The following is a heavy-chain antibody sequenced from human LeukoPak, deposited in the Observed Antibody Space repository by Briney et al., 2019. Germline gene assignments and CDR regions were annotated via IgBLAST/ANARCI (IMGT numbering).Heavy chain of an antibody. D-gene: IGHD6-13*01. J-gene: IGHJ1*01. CDR3: ATPAAGPGAEYSLY. CDR1: GFTFSSYS. V-gene: IGHV3-21*01. Sequence: GGSLRLSCAASGFTFSSYSMIWVRQAPGKGLEWVSSIDFTSRYIYNADSVKGRFTTSRDNAKNSLDLQMNSLKVEDTAVYYCATPAAGPGAEYSLYWGQGTLVIVSS. CDR2: IDFTSRYI.